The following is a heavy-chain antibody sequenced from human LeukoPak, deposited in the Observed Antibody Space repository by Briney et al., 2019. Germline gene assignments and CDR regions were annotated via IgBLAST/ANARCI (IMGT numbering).Heavy chain of an antibody. V-gene: IGHV3-7*01. CDR2: INLDGSEQ. CDR3: AREVAVGIGAYNF. D-gene: IGHD6-13*01. CDR1: GFTFNIYS. J-gene: IGHJ4*02. Sequence: PGGSLRLSCAASGFTFNIYSMNWVRQAPGKGLEWVANINLDGSEQYYVDSVKGRFTISRDNAKNSLHLQMNSLWAEDTAVYYCAREVAVGIGAYNFWGQGTLVTVSS.